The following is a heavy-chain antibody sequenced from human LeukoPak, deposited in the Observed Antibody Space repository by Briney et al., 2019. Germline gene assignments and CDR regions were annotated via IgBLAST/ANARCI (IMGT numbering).Heavy chain of an antibody. D-gene: IGHD6-19*01. Sequence: SVKVSCKASGGTFSSYAISWVGQAPGQGLEWMGGIIPIFGTANYAQKFQGRVTITADESTSTAYMELSSLRSEDTAVYYCARLDPAKGGEQWPVGTFLDVWGQGTTVTVSS. CDR3: ARLDPAKGGEQWPVGTFLDV. V-gene: IGHV1-69*13. CDR1: GGTFSSYA. CDR2: IIPIFGTA. J-gene: IGHJ6*02.